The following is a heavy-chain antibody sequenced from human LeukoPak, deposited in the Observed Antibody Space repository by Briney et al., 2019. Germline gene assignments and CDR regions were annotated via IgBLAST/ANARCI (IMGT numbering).Heavy chain of an antibody. V-gene: IGHV1-46*01. CDR3: ASPTRGYSSGWRLDY. D-gene: IGHD6-19*01. CDR2: INPSGGST. J-gene: IGHJ4*02. CDR1: GYTFTSYY. Sequence: ASVKVSCKASGYTFTSYYMHWVRQAPGQGLEWMGIINPSGGSTNYAQKFQGRVTMTRDTSTSTVYMELSSLRSEDTAVYYCASPTRGYSSGWRLDYWGQGTLVTVSS.